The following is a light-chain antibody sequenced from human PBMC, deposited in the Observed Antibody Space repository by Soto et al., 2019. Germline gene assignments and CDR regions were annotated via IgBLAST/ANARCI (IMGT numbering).Light chain of an antibody. V-gene: IGKV3-15*01. CDR3: QQYNDWPLT. CDR1: QSVSSN. J-gene: IGKJ1*01. CDR2: VVF. Sequence: EIALTQSPGTLSLSPGERATLSCRASQSVSSNLAWDQRKPGQTPIRLCYVVFTSATGIPARFSGTVSGTEFTLSICSLQSEEFALYNCQQYNDWPLTFGQGTKVDIK.